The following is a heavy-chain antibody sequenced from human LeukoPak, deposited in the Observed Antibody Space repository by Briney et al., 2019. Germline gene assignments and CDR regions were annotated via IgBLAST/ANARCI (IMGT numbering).Heavy chain of an antibody. CDR3: ARGSSYMDV. CDR2: IDDAGTT. V-gene: IGHV4-39*07. CDR1: VGSISARDYN. Sequence: SETLSLTCSVSVGSISARDYNWGWIRQPRAQGLEWIGNIDDAGTTHYFPSLRSLVTISRDTPNNQFSLKLSSVTAADTAVYYCARGSSYMDVWGKGTAVTVSS. D-gene: IGHD3-10*01. J-gene: IGHJ6*03.